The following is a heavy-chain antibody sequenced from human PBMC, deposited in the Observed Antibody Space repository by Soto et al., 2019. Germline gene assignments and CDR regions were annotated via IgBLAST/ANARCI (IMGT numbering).Heavy chain of an antibody. CDR2: IQSGGPT. CDR3: AREGVLERHGPYYYYYGMEV. J-gene: IGHJ6*02. CDR1: GFTVSSKY. V-gene: IGHV3-66*01. D-gene: IGHD1-1*01. Sequence: PGGSLRLSCAASGFTVSSKYMSWVRQAPGKGLEWVSLIQSGGPTYYADSVKGRFTISRDTSENTVHLQMDSLRAEDMAVYYCAREGVLERHGPYYYYYGMEVWGQGTTVTV.